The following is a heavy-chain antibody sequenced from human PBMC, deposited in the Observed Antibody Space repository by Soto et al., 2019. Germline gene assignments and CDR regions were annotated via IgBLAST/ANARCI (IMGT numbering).Heavy chain of an antibody. V-gene: IGHV3-21*01. J-gene: IGHJ4*02. CDR2: ISSSSSYI. D-gene: IGHD6-6*01. Sequence: GGSLRLSCAASGFTFSSYSMNWVRQAPGKGLEWVSSISSSSSYIYYADSVKGRFTISRDNAKNSLYLQMNSLRAEDTAVYYCARKVSSSSEDYYFDYWGQGTLVTVSS. CDR1: GFTFSSYS. CDR3: ARKVSSSSEDYYFDY.